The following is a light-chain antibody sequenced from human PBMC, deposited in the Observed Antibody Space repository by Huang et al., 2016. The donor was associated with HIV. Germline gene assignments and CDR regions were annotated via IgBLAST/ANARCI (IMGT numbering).Light chain of an antibody. V-gene: IGKV2-28*01. CDR3: MQALQTPGT. CDR1: QSLLHSSGYNY. J-gene: IGKJ4*01. CDR2: LGS. Sequence: DIVMTQSPLSLPVTPGEPASISCRSSQSLLHSSGYNYLGWYLQKLGQSPQLLIYLGSNRASGVPDRFSGRGSGTDFTLKISRVEAEDVGVYYCMQALQTPGTFGGGTKVEIK.